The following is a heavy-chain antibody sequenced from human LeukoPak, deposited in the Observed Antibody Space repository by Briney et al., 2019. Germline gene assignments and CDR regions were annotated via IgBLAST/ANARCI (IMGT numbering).Heavy chain of an antibody. V-gene: IGHV1-2*02. CDR3: ARTYYDFWSGHDYFDC. Sequence: ASVKVSCKASGYTFTGYYMHWVRQAPGQGLEWEGWINPNSGGTNYAQKFQGRVTMTRDTSISTAYMELSRLRSDYTAVYYCARTYYDFWSGHDYFDCWGQGTLVTVSS. CDR2: INPNSGGT. J-gene: IGHJ4*02. D-gene: IGHD3-3*01. CDR1: GYTFTGYY.